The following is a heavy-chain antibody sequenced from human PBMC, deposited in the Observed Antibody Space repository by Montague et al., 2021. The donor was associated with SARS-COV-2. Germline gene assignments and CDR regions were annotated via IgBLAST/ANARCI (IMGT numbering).Heavy chain of an antibody. CDR1: GGSIRSDSYY. D-gene: IGHD4-17*01. J-gene: IGHJ6*02. CDR3: ARGYGDYSYYYGLDV. Sequence: TLSLTCTVSGGSIRSDSYYWSWIRQPAGKGLEWIGRIYSSGSTNYNPSLKSRVTMSVDTSKNQFSLKVSSVTAADTAVYYCARGYGDYSYYYGLDVWGQGTTVTVSS. V-gene: IGHV4-61*02. CDR2: IYSSGST.